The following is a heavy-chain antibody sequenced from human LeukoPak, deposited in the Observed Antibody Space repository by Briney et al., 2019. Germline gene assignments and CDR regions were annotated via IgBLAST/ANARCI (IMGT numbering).Heavy chain of an antibody. CDR1: GFTFSSYG. D-gene: IGHD3-22*01. Sequence: GGSLRLSCAASGFTFSSYGMHWVRQAPGKGLERVALISYDGSNSYYADSVKGRFTMSRDNSKNTLYLQMNSLRAEDTAVYYCAASYYYDSTRYYSPGYWGQGTLVTVYS. V-gene: IGHV3-30*03. CDR2: ISYDGSNS. J-gene: IGHJ4*02. CDR3: AASYYYDSTRYYSPGY.